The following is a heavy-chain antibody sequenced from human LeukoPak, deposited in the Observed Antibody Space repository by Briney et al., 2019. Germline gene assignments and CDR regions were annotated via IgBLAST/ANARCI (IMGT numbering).Heavy chain of an antibody. Sequence: GASVKVSCKASGGTFSSYAISWVRQAPGQGLEWMGGIIPIFGTANYAQKFQGRVTITTDESTSTAYMELSSLRSEDTAVYYCARVYYDFWSGHEYDAFDIWGQGTMVTVSS. CDR1: GGTFSSYA. J-gene: IGHJ3*02. CDR2: IIPIFGTA. D-gene: IGHD3-3*01. V-gene: IGHV1-69*05. CDR3: ARVYYDFWSGHEYDAFDI.